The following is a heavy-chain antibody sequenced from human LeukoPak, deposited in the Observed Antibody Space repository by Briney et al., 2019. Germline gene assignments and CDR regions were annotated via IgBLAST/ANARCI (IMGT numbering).Heavy chain of an antibody. CDR2: INHSGST. Sequence: SETLSLTCAVYGGSFSGYYWSWIRQPPGKGLEWIGEINHSGSTNYNPSLKSRVTISVDTSKNQFSLKLSSVTAADTAVHYCARGRPYYYDSSGYQNDYWGQGTLVTVSS. V-gene: IGHV4-34*01. J-gene: IGHJ4*02. D-gene: IGHD3-22*01. CDR3: ARGRPYYYDSSGYQNDY. CDR1: GGSFSGYY.